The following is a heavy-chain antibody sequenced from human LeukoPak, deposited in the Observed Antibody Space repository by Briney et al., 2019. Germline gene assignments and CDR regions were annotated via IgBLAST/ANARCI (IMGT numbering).Heavy chain of an antibody. Sequence: ASVKVSCKASGYTFTGYYMHWVRKAPGQGLEWMGWINPNSGGTNYAQKFQRTSTITWDTSISTAYMELSRMRSDDTAVYYWARGVRDIVVVTAINWFYPWGQGTLVTVS. CDR1: GYTFTGYY. D-gene: IGHD2-21*02. J-gene: IGHJ5*02. CDR2: INPNSGGT. CDR3: ARGVRDIVVVTAINWFYP. V-gene: IGHV1-2*02.